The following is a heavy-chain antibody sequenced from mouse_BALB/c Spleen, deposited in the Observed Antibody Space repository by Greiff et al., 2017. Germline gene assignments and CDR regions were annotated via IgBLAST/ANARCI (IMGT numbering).Heavy chain of an antibody. Sequence: VQLQQSGAELVKPGASVKLSCTASGFNIKDTYMHWVKQRPEQGLEWIGRIDPANGNTKYDPKFQGKATITADTSSNTAYLQLSSLTSEDTAVYYCARPYGSPFMDDWGQGTSVTVSS. J-gene: IGHJ4*01. CDR3: ARPYGSPFMDD. CDR2: IDPANGNT. V-gene: IGHV14-3*02. CDR1: GFNIKDTY. D-gene: IGHD1-1*01.